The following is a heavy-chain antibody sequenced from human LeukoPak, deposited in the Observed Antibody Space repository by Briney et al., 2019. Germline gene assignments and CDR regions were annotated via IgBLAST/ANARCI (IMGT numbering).Heavy chain of an antibody. D-gene: IGHD1-26*01. CDR1: GYTLTELS. V-gene: IGHV1-24*01. J-gene: IGHJ3*01. CDR3: ATAPPLYSGSPNTGL. Sequence: GASVKVSCTVSGYTLTELSMHWVRQAPGKGLEWMGGFDPEDGETIYAQKFQGRVTMTEDTSTDTAYMELSSLRSEDTAVYYCATAPPLYSGSPNTGLWGQGTMVTVSS. CDR2: FDPEDGET.